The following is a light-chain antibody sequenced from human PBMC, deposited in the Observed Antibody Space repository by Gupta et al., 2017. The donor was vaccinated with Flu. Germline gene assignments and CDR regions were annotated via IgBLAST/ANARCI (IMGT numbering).Light chain of an antibody. CDR1: QSVSSSY. V-gene: IGKV3-20*01. CDR2: GAS. Sequence: EIVLTQSPGTLSLSPGERATLSCRASQSVSSSYLAWYQQKTGQAPRLLIYGASSRATGIPDRFSGSGSGTEFTLTISRLEPEDFAVYYCQHEDNSPRTFGQGTKVEIK. J-gene: IGKJ1*01. CDR3: QHEDNSPRT.